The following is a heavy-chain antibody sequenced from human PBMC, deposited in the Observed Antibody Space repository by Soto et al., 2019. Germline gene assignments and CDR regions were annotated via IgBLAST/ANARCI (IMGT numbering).Heavy chain of an antibody. Sequence: QVQLQQWGAGLLKPSEPLSLTCAVYGGSFSGYYWSWIRQPPGKGLEWIGEINHSGSTNYNPSLKSRVTLAVDTSKNQFCLKLSAVTAADTAVYYCAREGWYYGSGSFIRCYYYGMDVWGQGTTVTVSS. CDR2: INHSGST. D-gene: IGHD3-10*01. J-gene: IGHJ6*02. CDR1: GGSFSGYY. V-gene: IGHV4-34*01. CDR3: AREGWYYGSGSFIRCYYYGMDV.